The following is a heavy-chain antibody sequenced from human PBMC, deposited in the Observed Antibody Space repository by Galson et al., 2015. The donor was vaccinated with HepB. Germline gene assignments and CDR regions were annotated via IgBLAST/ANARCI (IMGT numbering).Heavy chain of an antibody. CDR1: GGTFSSYA. V-gene: IGHV1-69*04. Sequence: SVKVSCKASGGTFSSYAISWVRQAPGQGLEWMGRIIPILGIANYAQKFQGRVTITADKSTSTAYMELSSLRSEDTAVYYCARRAGYCSSTSCFEDYYYGMDVWGQGTTVTVSS. J-gene: IGHJ6*02. D-gene: IGHD2-2*01. CDR3: ARRAGYCSSTSCFEDYYYGMDV. CDR2: IIPILGIA.